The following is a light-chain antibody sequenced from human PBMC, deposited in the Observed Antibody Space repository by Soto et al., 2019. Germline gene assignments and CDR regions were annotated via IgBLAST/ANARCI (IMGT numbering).Light chain of an antibody. CDR3: QQYNSFWT. CDR1: QSISSW. CDR2: DAS. V-gene: IGKV1-5*01. Sequence: DIQMTQSPSTLSASVGDRVTITCRASQSISSWLARYQQKPGKAPKLLIYDASSLESGVPSRFSGSGSGTEFTLTISSLQPDDFATYYCQQYNSFWTFGQGTKVDI. J-gene: IGKJ1*01.